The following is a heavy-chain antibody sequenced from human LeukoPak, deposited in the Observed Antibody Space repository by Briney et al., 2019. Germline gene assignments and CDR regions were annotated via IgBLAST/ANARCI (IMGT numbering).Heavy chain of an antibody. V-gene: IGHV3-53*01. CDR1: GFTVSSNY. D-gene: IGHD3-3*01. CDR2: TARGDGT. J-gene: IGHJ5*02. CDR3: ARGVTHERVYNWFDP. Sequence: PGGSLRLSCAASGFTVSSNYMSWVRQAPGKGLEWVSGVTARGDGTYYAASVRGRFFISRDNSDNTLRLQMSSLRADDAALYYCARGVTHERVYNWFDPWGQGTLVTVSS.